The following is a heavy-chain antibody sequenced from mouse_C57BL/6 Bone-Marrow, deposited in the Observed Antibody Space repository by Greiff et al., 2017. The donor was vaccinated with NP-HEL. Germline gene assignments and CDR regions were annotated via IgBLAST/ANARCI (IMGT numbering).Heavy chain of an antibody. CDR1: GYTFTSYW. D-gene: IGHD1-1*01. J-gene: IGHJ4*01. CDR2: IDPSDSYT. V-gene: IGHV1-50*01. CDR3: ARKFSTDYYAMDY. Sequence: QVQLQQPGAELVKPGASVKLSCKASGYTFTSYWMQWVKQRPGQGLEWIGEIDPSDSYTNYTQKFKGQATLTVDTSSSTAYMQLSGLTSVDSAVYYCARKFSTDYYAMDYWGQGTSVTVSS.